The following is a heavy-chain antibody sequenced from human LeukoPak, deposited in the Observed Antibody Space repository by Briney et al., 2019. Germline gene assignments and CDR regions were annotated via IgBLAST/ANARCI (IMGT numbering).Heavy chain of an antibody. V-gene: IGHV1-2*02. CDR1: GYTFTGYY. CDR3: ARVGWELLGPEFDS. Sequence: ASVKVSCKASGYTFTGYYMHWVRQAPGQGLEWMGWINPNSGGTNYAQKFQGRVTMTRDTAISTAYVELSRLRSDDTAVYYCARVGWELLGPEFDSWGQGTLVTVSS. J-gene: IGHJ4*02. D-gene: IGHD1-26*01. CDR2: INPNSGGT.